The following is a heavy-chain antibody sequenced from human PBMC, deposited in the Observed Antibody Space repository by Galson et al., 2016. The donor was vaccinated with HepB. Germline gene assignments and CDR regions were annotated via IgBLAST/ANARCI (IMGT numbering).Heavy chain of an antibody. CDR1: GGSISSGSYY. CDR2: ISYSGST. Sequence: TLSLTCTVSGGSISSGSYYWSWIRQHPGKGLEWIGYISYSGSTYYNPSLKSRVTISVDTSKNLFSLNLTSVTAADTAVYYCARRGAVKVRGFDIWGQGTMVTVSS. CDR3: ARRGAVKVRGFDI. V-gene: IGHV4-31*03. D-gene: IGHD6-19*01. J-gene: IGHJ3*02.